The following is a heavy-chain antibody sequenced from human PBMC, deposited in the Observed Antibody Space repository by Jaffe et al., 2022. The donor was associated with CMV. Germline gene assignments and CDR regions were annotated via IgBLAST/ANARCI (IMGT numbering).Heavy chain of an antibody. V-gene: IGHV4-4*07. CDR2: IYTSGST. J-gene: IGHJ4*02. CDR1: GGSISSYY. CDR3: ARSTTHYGDYFTSTYYFDY. D-gene: IGHD4-17*01. Sequence: QVQLQESGPGLVKPSETLSLTCTVSGGSISSYYWSWIRQPAGKGLEWIGRIYTSGSTNYNPSLKSRVTMSVDTSKNQFSLKLSSVTAADTAVYYCARSTTHYGDYFTSTYYFDYWGQGTLVTVSS.